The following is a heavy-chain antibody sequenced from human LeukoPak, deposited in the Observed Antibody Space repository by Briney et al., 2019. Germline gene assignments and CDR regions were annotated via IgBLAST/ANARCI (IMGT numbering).Heavy chain of an antibody. V-gene: IGHV3-23*01. J-gene: IGHJ4*02. D-gene: IGHD3-10*01. CDR2: ISGSGGST. CDR1: GFTFNNYA. Sequence: GGSLRLSCAASGFTFNNYAMSWVRQAPGKGLEWVSSISGSGGSTFYADSVKGRFTISRDNSKNTLYLQMNSLRAEDAAVYYCAKDISTELLPPYFDYWGQGTLVSVSS. CDR3: AKDISTELLPPYFDY.